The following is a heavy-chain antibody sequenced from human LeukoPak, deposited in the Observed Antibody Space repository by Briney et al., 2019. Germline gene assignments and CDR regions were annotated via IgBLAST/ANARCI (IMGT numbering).Heavy chain of an antibody. V-gene: IGHV2-5*02. D-gene: IGHD3-16*01. CDR3: AHKKPGSLAFDY. CDR2: LYWDDDT. CDR1: GFSLTTHGMG. Sequence: SGPALVKPTQTLTLTCTFSGFSLTTHGMGVAWVRQPPGKALEWLGLLYWDDDTRYSPSLKRSLTITRGTSRNQVVLTMTNMDPVDTGTYYCAHKKPGSLAFDYWGQGALVTVSS. J-gene: IGHJ4*02.